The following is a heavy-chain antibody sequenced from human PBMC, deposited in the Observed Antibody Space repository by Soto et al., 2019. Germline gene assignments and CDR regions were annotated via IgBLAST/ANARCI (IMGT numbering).Heavy chain of an antibody. CDR3: AHRATMTIFGLIIDNGIWFDP. V-gene: IGHV2-5*02. Sequence: QINLIESGPTLVKPTQTLTLTCTFSGFSLSTSGAAVGWVRQPPGRALEWLALIYWDGDKRYNASLGNRLTFTQDTSMNQVVLTLTNVDPADTATYYCAHRATMTIFGLIIDNGIWFDPWGQGTRVIVSS. CDR1: GFSLSTSGAA. CDR2: IYWDGDK. J-gene: IGHJ5*02. D-gene: IGHD3-3*01.